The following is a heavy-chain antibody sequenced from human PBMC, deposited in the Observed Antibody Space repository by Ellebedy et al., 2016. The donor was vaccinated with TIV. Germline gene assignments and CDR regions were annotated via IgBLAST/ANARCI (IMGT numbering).Heavy chain of an antibody. J-gene: IGHJ4*02. V-gene: IGHV3-7*01. Sequence: GGSLRLSXAASGFIFSSHWMSWVRQVPGKGLEWVANIKEDGSEEYYGDSVKGRCTIFRDNAKNSLYLQMNSLRAEDTAVYYCARALGGGDCYWGQGTLVTVSS. CDR2: IKEDGSEE. CDR3: ARALGGGDCY. D-gene: IGHD2-21*02. CDR1: GFIFSSHW.